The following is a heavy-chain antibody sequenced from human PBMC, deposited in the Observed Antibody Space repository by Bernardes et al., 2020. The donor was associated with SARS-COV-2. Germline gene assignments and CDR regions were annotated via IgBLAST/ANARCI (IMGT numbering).Heavy chain of an antibody. CDR2: IYFSGST. J-gene: IGHJ4*02. CDR3: ARDGSGSSLNY. CDR1: SGSISSYY. V-gene: IGHV4-59*01. D-gene: IGHD3-10*01. Sequence: SESLSLTCTVSSGSISSYYWSWLRQPPGKGLEWIGYIYFSGSTNYNPSLKSRVTISVDTSKNQFSLKLSSVTAADTAVYYCARDGSGSSLNYWGQGTLVTVSS.